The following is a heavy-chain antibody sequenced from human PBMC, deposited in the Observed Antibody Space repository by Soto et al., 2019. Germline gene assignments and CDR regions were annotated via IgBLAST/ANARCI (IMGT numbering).Heavy chain of an antibody. Sequence: PSQTLSLTCVISGDSVSSNSAAWNWIRQSPSRGLEWLGRTYYRSKWYNDYAVSVKSRITINPDTSKNQFSLQLNSVTPEDTAVYYCARDPYIVVVPAAMFRLDYYYYGMDVWGQGTTVTVSS. CDR2: TYYRSKWYN. J-gene: IGHJ6*02. CDR1: GDSVSSNSAA. D-gene: IGHD2-2*01. CDR3: ARDPYIVVVPAAMFRLDYYYYGMDV. V-gene: IGHV6-1*01.